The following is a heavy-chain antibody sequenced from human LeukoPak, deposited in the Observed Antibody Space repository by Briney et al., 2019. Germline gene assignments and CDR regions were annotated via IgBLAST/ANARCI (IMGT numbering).Heavy chain of an antibody. Sequence: ASVKVSCKASGYTFTSYGISWVRQAPGQGLEWMGWISAYNGNTNYAQKLQGRVTMTTDTSTSTAYMELRSLRSDDTAVYYCARSYYYDSSGYYYTKNFGYWGQGTLVTVSS. V-gene: IGHV1-18*01. J-gene: IGHJ4*02. CDR3: ARSYYYDSSGYYYTKNFGY. D-gene: IGHD3-22*01. CDR2: ISAYNGNT. CDR1: GYTFTSYG.